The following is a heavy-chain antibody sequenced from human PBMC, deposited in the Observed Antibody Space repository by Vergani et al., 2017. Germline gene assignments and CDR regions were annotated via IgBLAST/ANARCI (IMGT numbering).Heavy chain of an antibody. CDR3: VRDVRVSRT. V-gene: IGHV3-23*01. Sequence: EVQLLESGGGLVQPGGSLRLSCAASGFTFSSYAMSWVRQAPGKGLEWVSAISGRGGSTYYADSVKGRFTISRDNSKDTLYLQMNRLRAEDTAVYYCVRDVRVSRTWGQGTLVAVSS. CDR2: ISGRGGST. J-gene: IGHJ3*01. CDR1: GFTFSSYA.